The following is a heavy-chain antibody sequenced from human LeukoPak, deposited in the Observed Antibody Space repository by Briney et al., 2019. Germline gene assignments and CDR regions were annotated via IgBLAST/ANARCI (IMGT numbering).Heavy chain of an antibody. Sequence: GGSLRLSCAASGFTFSSYGMHWVRQAPGKGLEWVAVISYDGSNKYYADSVKGRFTISRDNSKNTLYLQMNSLRAEDTAVYYCAKSGPGYSSSAWGQGTLVTVSS. CDR3: AKSGPGYSSSA. D-gene: IGHD6-13*01. V-gene: IGHV3-30*18. J-gene: IGHJ5*02. CDR1: GFTFSSYG. CDR2: ISYDGSNK.